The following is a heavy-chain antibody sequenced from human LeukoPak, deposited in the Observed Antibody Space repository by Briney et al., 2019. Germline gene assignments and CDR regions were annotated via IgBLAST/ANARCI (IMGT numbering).Heavy chain of an antibody. V-gene: IGHV3-48*03. J-gene: IGHJ4*02. Sequence: PGGSLRLSCAASGFTFSSYEMNWVCQAPGKGLEWVSYISSSGSTIYYADSVKGRFTISRDNAKNSLYLQMNSLRAEDTAVYYCARDQGSGWLFDYWGQGTLVTVSS. CDR2: ISSSGSTI. CDR1: GFTFSSYE. CDR3: ARDQGSGWLFDY. D-gene: IGHD6-19*01.